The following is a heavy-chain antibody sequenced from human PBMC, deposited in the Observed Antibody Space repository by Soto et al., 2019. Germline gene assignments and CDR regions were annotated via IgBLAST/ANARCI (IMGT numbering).Heavy chain of an antibody. CDR1: GGSFSGYY. V-gene: IGHV4-34*01. CDR3: ARGFVVAATRTDSTGYMDV. J-gene: IGHJ6*03. CDR2: INHSGST. Sequence: SETLSLTCAVYGGSFSGYYWSWIRQPPGKGLEWIGEINHSGSTNYNPSLKSRVTISVDTSKNQFSLKLSSVTAADTAVYYCARGFVVAATRTDSTGYMDVWGKGTTVTVSS. D-gene: IGHD2-15*01.